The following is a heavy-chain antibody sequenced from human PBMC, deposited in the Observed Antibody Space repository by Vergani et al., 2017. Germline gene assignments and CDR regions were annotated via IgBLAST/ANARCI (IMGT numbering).Heavy chain of an antibody. Sequence: QLQLQESGPGLVKPSETLSLTCTVSGGSISSSSYYWGWIRQPPGKGLEWIGSIYYSGSTYYNPSLKSRVTISVDMSKNQFSRKLSSVTAADTAVYYCASAAKYSSGWYVMYYFDYWGQGTLVTVSS. CDR3: ASAAKYSSGWYVMYYFDY. CDR1: GGSISSSSYY. J-gene: IGHJ4*02. V-gene: IGHV4-39*01. D-gene: IGHD6-19*01. CDR2: IYYSGST.